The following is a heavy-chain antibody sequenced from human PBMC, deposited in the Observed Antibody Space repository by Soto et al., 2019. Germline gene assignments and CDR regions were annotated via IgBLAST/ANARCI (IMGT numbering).Heavy chain of an antibody. Sequence: SETLSLTCTVSGGSVSSGDHYWSWIRQPPGKGLECIGYIFYSGTTYYNPSLKSRVTISVDTSKNQFSLKLSSVTAADTAVYYCAREDITDFGGNPRRGFFDYWDQGTLVT. CDR2: IFYSGTT. D-gene: IGHD4-17*01. J-gene: IGHJ4*02. CDR3: AREDITDFGGNPRRGFFDY. CDR1: GGSVSSGDHY. V-gene: IGHV4-30-4*01.